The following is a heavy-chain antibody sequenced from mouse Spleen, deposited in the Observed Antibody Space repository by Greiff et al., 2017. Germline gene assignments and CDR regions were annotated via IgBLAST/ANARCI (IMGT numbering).Heavy chain of an antibody. CDR3: ARHGDYGNPFDY. Sequence: QVQLQQSGPGLVAPSQSLSITCTISGFSLTSYGVHWVRQPPGKGLEWLVVIWSDGSTTYNSALKSRLSISKDNSKSQVFLKMNSLQTDDTAMYYCARHGDYGNPFDYWGQGTTLTVSS. CDR1: GFSLTSYG. J-gene: IGHJ2*01. V-gene: IGHV2-6-1*01. CDR2: IWSDGST. D-gene: IGHD2-1*01.